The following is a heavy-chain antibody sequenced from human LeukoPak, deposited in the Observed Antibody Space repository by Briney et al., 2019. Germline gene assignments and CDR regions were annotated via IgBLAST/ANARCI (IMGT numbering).Heavy chain of an antibody. J-gene: IGHJ5*02. D-gene: IGHD4-17*01. V-gene: IGHV4-34*01. CDR2: INHSGST. Sequence: PSETLSLTCAVYGGSFSGYYWSWIRQPPGKGLEWIGEINHSGSTNYSPSLKSRVTISVDTSKNQFSLKLSSVTAADTAVYYCARGDDYGDNWFDPWGQGTLVTVSS. CDR1: GGSFSGYY. CDR3: ARGDDYGDNWFDP.